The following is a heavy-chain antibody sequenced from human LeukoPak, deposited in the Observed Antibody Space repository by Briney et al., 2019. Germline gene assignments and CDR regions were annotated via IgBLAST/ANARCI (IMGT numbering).Heavy chain of an antibody. CDR1: GFTVSSNY. CDR2: IYSGGST. D-gene: IGHD3-22*01. Sequence: GGSLRLSCAASGFTVSSNYMSWVRQAPGKGLEWVSVIYSGGSTYYADSVKCRFTISRDNSKNTLYLQMNSLRAEDTAVYYCARKYYYDSSGYYFDYWGQGTLVTVSS. CDR3: ARKYYYDSSGYYFDY. V-gene: IGHV3-53*01. J-gene: IGHJ4*02.